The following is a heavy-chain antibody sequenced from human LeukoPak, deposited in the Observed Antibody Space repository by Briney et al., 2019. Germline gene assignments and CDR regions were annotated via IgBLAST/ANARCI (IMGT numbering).Heavy chain of an antibody. CDR1: GGSISSSSYY. V-gene: IGHV4-39*07. CDR2: IYYSGST. D-gene: IGHD4-11*01. CDR3: ARDPLSDYSNYVGSDY. Sequence: PSETLSLTCTVSGGSISSSSYYWGWIRQPPGKGLEWIGSIYYSGSTYYNPSLKSRVTISVDTSKNQFSLKLSSVTAADTAVYYCARDPLSDYSNYVGSDYWGQGTLVTVSS. J-gene: IGHJ4*02.